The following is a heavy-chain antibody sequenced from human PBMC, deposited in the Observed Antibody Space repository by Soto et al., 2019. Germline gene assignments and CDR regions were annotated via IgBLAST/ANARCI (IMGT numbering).Heavy chain of an antibody. CDR2: INPGGGST. J-gene: IGHJ4*02. Sequence: QVRLVQSGAEVRKPGASVKVSCKASGYTFTSYYMHWVRQAPGQGLEWMGIINPGGGSTTYAQKFHGRLTMTRDTSTSTLYMELNSLRSEDTAVYYCARDSGSSAFDYWGQGALVTVSS. V-gene: IGHV1-46*01. CDR3: ARDSGSSAFDY. CDR1: GYTFTSYY. D-gene: IGHD6-6*01.